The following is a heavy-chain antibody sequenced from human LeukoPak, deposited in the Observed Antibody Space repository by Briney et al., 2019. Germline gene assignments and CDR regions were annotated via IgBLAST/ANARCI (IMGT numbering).Heavy chain of an antibody. CDR2: IYPGDSDT. CDR1: GYSFTSYW. CDR3: ARQWGDCSSISCYSAS. D-gene: IGHD2-2*01. Sequence: GEFLKISGKGSGYSFTSYWIGWVRQMPGKGLGWMGIIYPGDSDTRYSPSFQGQVTITADKSIRIAYLQWSSLKASDTAMYYCARQWGDCSSISCYSASWGQGTLVTVSS. V-gene: IGHV5-51*01. J-gene: IGHJ5*02.